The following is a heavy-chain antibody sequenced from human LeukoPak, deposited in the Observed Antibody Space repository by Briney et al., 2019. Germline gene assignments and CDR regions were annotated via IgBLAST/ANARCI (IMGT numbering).Heavy chain of an antibody. Sequence: PSETLSLTCTVSGGSVTSGVYFWGWIRQAPGKGLEWIGSLHHGGTTYYNPSLQSRVTFSVDTSKNQISLHLTSVTAADTAVYYCASDRIEVDAFDIWGQGTMVTVSS. D-gene: IGHD2-15*01. CDR2: LHHGGTT. CDR3: ASDRIEVDAFDI. J-gene: IGHJ3*02. V-gene: IGHV4-39*01. CDR1: GGSVTSGVYF.